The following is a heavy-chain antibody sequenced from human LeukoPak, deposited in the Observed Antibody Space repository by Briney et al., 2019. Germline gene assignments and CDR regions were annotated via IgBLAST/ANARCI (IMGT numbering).Heavy chain of an antibody. D-gene: IGHD2-15*01. Sequence: GASVKVSCKASGYTFTDYYMHWVRQAPGQGLEWMGWINTNTGNPTYAQGFTGRFVFSLDTSVSTAYLQISSLKAEDTAVYYCARGRVVAATRYFDYWGQGTLVTVSS. J-gene: IGHJ4*02. CDR3: ARGRVVAATRYFDY. CDR2: INTNTGNP. V-gene: IGHV7-4-1*02. CDR1: GYTFTDYY.